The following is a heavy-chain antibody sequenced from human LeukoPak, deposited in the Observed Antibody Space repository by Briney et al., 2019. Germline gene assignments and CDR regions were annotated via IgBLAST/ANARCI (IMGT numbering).Heavy chain of an antibody. CDR1: GGSISSSNW. D-gene: IGHD6-13*01. Sequence: SETLSLTCAVSGGSISSSNWWSWVRQPPGKGLEWIGEINHTGTTNYNPSLKSRVTISVDTSKNQFSLKLKSVTAADTAVYYCASGTAAGTRVYYYYMDVWGKGTTVTVSS. V-gene: IGHV4-4*02. CDR2: INHTGTT. J-gene: IGHJ6*03. CDR3: ASGTAAGTRVYYYYMDV.